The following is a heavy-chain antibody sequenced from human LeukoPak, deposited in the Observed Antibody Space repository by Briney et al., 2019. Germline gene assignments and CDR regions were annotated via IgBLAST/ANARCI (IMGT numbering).Heavy chain of an antibody. J-gene: IGHJ6*03. Sequence: ASVKVSCTAPGYTFTSYDINWVRQATGQGLEWMGWMNPNSGNTGYAQKFQGRVTMTRNTSISTAYMELSSLRSEDTAVYYCARGGGSYYRAYYYYYYMDVWGKGTTVTVSS. D-gene: IGHD1-26*01. V-gene: IGHV1-8*01. CDR3: ARGGGSYYRAYYYYYYMDV. CDR1: GYTFTSYD. CDR2: MNPNSGNT.